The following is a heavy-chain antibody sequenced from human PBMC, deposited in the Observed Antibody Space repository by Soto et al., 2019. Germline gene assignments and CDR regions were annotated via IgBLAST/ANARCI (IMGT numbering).Heavy chain of an antibody. J-gene: IGHJ5*02. CDR3: TPLRTYLAPFDP. CDR2: ISATGGGTT. D-gene: IGHD1-1*01. CDR1: GFKFSNYA. Sequence: GVSLRLSCAASGFKFSNYAMSWVRQAPGKGLEWVSLISATGGGTTEYAAPVEGRFAISRDDSKNILYLQMNSLKIEDTAVYVCTPLRTYLAPFDPGCQGAL. V-gene: IGHV3-15*01.